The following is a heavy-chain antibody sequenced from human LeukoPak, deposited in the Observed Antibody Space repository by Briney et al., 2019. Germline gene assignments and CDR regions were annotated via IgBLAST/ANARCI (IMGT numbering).Heavy chain of an antibody. D-gene: IGHD1-26*01. V-gene: IGHV1-2*02. J-gene: IGHJ4*02. CDR2: INPKNGGR. CDR1: GYTFTGYY. Sequence: ASVKVSCKASGYTFTGYYMHWVRQAPGQGLEWMGWINPKNGGRSYAQKFQARVTMTTDTSTNTAYTELSSLRFDDTAVYYCASWDAPGFDYWGQGTLVTVSS. CDR3: ASWDAPGFDY.